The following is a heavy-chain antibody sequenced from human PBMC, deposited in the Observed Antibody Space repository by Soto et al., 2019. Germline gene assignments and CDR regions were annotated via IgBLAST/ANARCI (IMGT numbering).Heavy chain of an antibody. D-gene: IGHD2-8*01. CDR2: ISGGGDGT. V-gene: IGHV3-23*01. CDR1: GFTFYNYA. CDR3: AKKGLGSLATYCTTGDCHYAFDV. J-gene: IGHJ3*01. Sequence: EVQLLESGGGLVRPGGSLRLSCAASGFTFYNYAMNWFRQAPGKGLEWVSTISGGGDGTYYADSVKGRFTISRDNSRNTVYLPMNSLRDEDTAVYYCAKKGLGSLATYCTTGDCHYAFDVWGQGTLVTVSS.